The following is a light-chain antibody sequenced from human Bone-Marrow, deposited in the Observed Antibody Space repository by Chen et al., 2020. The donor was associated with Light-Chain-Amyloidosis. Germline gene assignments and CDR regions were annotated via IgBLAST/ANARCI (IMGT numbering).Light chain of an antibody. Sequence: SYVLTQPSSVSVAPGQTATIACGGNNIGSTSVHWYQQTPGQAPLLVVYDDSDRPSGTPERLSGSNSGNTANLTISRVEGGDEADYYCQVWDRSSDRPVFGGGTKLTVL. CDR2: DDS. V-gene: IGLV3-21*02. CDR3: QVWDRSSDRPV. CDR1: NIGSTS. J-gene: IGLJ3*02.